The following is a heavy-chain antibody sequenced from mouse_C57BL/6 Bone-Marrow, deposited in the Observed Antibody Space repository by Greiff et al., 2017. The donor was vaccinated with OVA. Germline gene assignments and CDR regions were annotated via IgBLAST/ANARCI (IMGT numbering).Heavy chain of an antibody. CDR2: ISDGGSYT. V-gene: IGHV5-4*01. D-gene: IGHD2-4*01. CDR3: KMITTEYYYAMDY. J-gene: IGHJ4*01. CDR1: GFTFSSYA. Sequence: DVQLVESGGGLVKPGGSLKLSCAASGFTFSSYAMSWVRQTPEKRLEWVATISDGGSYTYYPDNVKGRFTISRDNAKNNLYLQMSHLKSEDTAMYYCKMITTEYYYAMDYWGQGTSVTVSS.